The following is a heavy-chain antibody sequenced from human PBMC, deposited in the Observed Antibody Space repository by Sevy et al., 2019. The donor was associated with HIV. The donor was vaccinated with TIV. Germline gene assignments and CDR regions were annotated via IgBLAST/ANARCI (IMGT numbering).Heavy chain of an antibody. Sequence: GGSLRLSCAASGFTFSDYYMSWIRQAPGKGLEWVSYISSSSSYTNYADSVKGRFTISSDNAKNSLYLQMNSLRAEDTAVYDGATAVLVGAARPVNWFDSWGQGTLVTVSS. J-gene: IGHJ5*01. CDR2: ISSSSSYT. CDR1: GFTFSDYY. D-gene: IGHD2-15*01. V-gene: IGHV3-11*06. CDR3: ATAVLVGAARPVNWFDS.